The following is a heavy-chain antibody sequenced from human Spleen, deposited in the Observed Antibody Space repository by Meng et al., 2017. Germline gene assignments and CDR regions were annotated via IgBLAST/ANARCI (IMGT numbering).Heavy chain of an antibody. CDR1: GGSISSSSYY. CDR3: ARDSSVAPYYFDY. Sequence: GSLRLSCTVSGGSISSSSYYWGWIRQPPGKGLEWIGSIYYSGSTYYNPSLKSRVTISVDTSKNQFSLKLSSVTAADTAVYYCARDSSVAPYYFDYWGQGTLVTVSS. V-gene: IGHV4-39*07. CDR2: IYYSGST. D-gene: IGHD4-23*01. J-gene: IGHJ4*02.